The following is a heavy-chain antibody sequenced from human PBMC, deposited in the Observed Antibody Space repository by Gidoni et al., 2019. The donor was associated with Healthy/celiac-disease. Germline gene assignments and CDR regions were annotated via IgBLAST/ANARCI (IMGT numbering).Heavy chain of an antibody. CDR2: INHSGST. Sequence: QVQLQQWGAGLLMPSETLSLTCAVYGRSFSGYYWSWIRQPPGKGLEWIGEINHSGSTNYNPSLKSRVTISVDTSKNQFSLKLGSVTAADTAVYYCARGYWDYGGKGYFDYWGQGTLVTVSS. CDR1: GRSFSGYY. D-gene: IGHD4-17*01. V-gene: IGHV4-34*01. J-gene: IGHJ4*02. CDR3: ARGYWDYGGKGYFDY.